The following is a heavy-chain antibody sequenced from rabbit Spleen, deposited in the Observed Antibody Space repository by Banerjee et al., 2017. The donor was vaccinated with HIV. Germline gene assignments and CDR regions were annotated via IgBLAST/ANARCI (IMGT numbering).Heavy chain of an antibody. Sequence: QLKESGGGLVQPGGSLKLSCKASGFDFNTYYMSWVRQAPGKGLEWIGYIDLVFGSTDYASWVNGRFTISSHNAQNTLYLQLNSLTVADTATYFCVRGASSSGYYNLWGQGTLVTVS. D-gene: IGHD1-1*01. CDR1: GFDFNTYY. CDR3: VRGASSSGYYNL. CDR2: IDLVFGST. J-gene: IGHJ4*01. V-gene: IGHV1S7*01.